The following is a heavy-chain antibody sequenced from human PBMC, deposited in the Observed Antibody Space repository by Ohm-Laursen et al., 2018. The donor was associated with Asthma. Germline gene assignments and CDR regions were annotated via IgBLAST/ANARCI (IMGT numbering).Heavy chain of an antibody. CDR3: ARERSGSYFTWHYYYAMDV. V-gene: IGHV3-33*08. CDR2: IWYDGSNK. J-gene: IGHJ6*02. CDR1: GFTFSNYG. D-gene: IGHD1-26*01. Sequence: SLRLSCTASGFTFSNYGMHWVRQAPGKGLEWVAVIWYDGSNKYYADSVKGRFTISRDNSKNTLYLQMNSLRAEDTAVYYCARERSGSYFTWHYYYAMDVWGQGTTVTVSS.